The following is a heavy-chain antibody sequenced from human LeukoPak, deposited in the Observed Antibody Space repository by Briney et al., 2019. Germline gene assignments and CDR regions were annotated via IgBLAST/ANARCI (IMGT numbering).Heavy chain of an antibody. CDR3: ARDLGGTGLFDF. CDR1: GGSIMTSSYY. J-gene: IGHJ4*02. D-gene: IGHD2-15*01. CDR2: IYYSGST. Sequence: SETLSLTCTFSGGSIMTSSYYWAWIRQSPGKELHWIGSIYYSGSTYSNPSFRSRVSFSVDTSKNQFSLRLTSATAADTAVYYCARDLGGTGLFDFWGQGTVVTVSS. V-gene: IGHV4-39*07.